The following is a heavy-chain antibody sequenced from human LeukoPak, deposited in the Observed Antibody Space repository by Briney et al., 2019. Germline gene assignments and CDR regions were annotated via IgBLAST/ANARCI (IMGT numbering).Heavy chain of an antibody. Sequence: ASVKVSCKASGGTFISYAISWVRQAPGQRLEWMGWINAGNGNTKYSQEFQGRVTITRDTSASTAYMELSSLRSEDMAVYYCARSRLLNNYFDYWGQGTLVTVSS. V-gene: IGHV1-3*03. J-gene: IGHJ4*02. CDR1: GGTFISYA. D-gene: IGHD2-21*02. CDR2: INAGNGNT. CDR3: ARSRLLNNYFDY.